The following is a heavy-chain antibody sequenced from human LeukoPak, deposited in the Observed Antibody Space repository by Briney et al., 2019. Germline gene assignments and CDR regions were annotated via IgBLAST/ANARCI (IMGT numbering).Heavy chain of an antibody. V-gene: IGHV3-9*01. J-gene: IGHJ4*02. Sequence: GRSLRLSGAASGFTFDDYAMHWVRQAPGKGLEWVSGISWNSGSIGYADSVKGRFTISRDNAKNSLYLQMNSLRAEDTALYYCAKDIGSSSLDYWGQGTLVTVSS. D-gene: IGHD6-13*01. CDR3: AKDIGSSSLDY. CDR1: GFTFDDYA. CDR2: ISWNSGSI.